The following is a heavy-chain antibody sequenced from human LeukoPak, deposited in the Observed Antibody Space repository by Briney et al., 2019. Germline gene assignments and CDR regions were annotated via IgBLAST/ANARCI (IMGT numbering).Heavy chain of an antibody. Sequence: GESLKISCKGSGYTFTTYYIHWVRQAPGQGLEWMGRINPNSGGTNFAQKFQGRVTMTRDTSISTAYMELSRLTSDDTAVYYCARDPWGGDIVVVPAAIHDPWGQGTLVTVSS. V-gene: IGHV1-2*06. J-gene: IGHJ5*02. CDR3: ARDPWGGDIVVVPAAIHDP. D-gene: IGHD2-2*01. CDR1: GYTFTTYY. CDR2: INPNSGGT.